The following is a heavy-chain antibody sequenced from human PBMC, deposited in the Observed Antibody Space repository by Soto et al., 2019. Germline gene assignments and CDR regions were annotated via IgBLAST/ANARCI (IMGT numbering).Heavy chain of an antibody. D-gene: IGHD3-9*01. J-gene: IGHJ4*02. Sequence: PGGSLRLSCAASGFTFSSYVMSWVRQAPGKGLEWVSAISGSAVSTYYSDSVKGRFTISRDNSRDRVYLQMNSLRAADTAVYYCATVIIFHMTLVNWGQGTLVTVSS. CDR1: GFTFSSYV. V-gene: IGHV3-23*01. CDR3: ATVIIFHMTLVN. CDR2: ISGSAVST.